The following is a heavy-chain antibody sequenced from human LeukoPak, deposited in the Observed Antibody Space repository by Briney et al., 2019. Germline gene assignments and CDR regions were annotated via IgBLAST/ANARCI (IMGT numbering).Heavy chain of an antibody. V-gene: IGHV4-34*01. CDR2: IDHSGNT. Sequence: SETLSLTCAVYGGSFSGYEWSWIRQPPGKGLEWIGEIDHSGNTKYNPSLKSRVTISVDTSKNQFSLKLSSVTAADTAVYYCARGGLASDYWGQGTLVTVSS. CDR3: ARGGLASDY. J-gene: IGHJ4*02. CDR1: GGSFSGYE. D-gene: IGHD6-19*01.